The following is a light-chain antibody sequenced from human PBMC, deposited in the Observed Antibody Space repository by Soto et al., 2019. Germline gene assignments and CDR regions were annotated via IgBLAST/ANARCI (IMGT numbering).Light chain of an antibody. Sequence: QAVVTQESSLTVSPGGTVTLTCGSSTGAVTGGHYPYWFQQRPGQAPKTLIYDTSSKHSWTPARFSGSLLGGRAALTLAGAQPEDEADYYCLLSFSDGRGIFGGGTKLTVL. CDR2: DTS. CDR1: TGAVTGGHY. CDR3: LLSFSDGRGI. V-gene: IGLV7-46*01. J-gene: IGLJ2*01.